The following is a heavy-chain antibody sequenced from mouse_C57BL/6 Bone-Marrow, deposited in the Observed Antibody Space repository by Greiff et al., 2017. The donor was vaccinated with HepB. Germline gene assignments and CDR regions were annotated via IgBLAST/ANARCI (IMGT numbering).Heavy chain of an antibody. V-gene: IGHV3-6*01. J-gene: IGHJ4*01. CDR1: GYSITSGYY. CDR2: ISYDGSN. Sequence: DVQLQESGPGLVKPSQSLSLTCSVTGYSITSGYYWNWIRQFPGNKLEWMGYISYDGSNNYNPSLKNRISITRDTSKNQFFLKLNSVTTEDTATYYCATYSTWDYWGQGTSVTVSS. D-gene: IGHD2-5*01. CDR3: ATYSTWDY.